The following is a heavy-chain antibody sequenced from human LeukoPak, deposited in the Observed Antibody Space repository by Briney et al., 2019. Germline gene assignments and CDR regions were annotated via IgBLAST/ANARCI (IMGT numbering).Heavy chain of an antibody. CDR3: AREIGGGHHYFEH. CDR1: GFTFSNAW. CDR2: LYSDALDGIT. J-gene: IGHJ4*02. D-gene: IGHD1-26*01. V-gene: IGHV3-53*01. Sequence: GSLRLSCVASGFTFSNAWMNWVRQAPGKGLEWVANLYSDALDGITNYADSVKGRFTISRDISQNTLYLQMNSLRVEDTATYYCAREIGGGHHYFEHWGQGTVVTVS.